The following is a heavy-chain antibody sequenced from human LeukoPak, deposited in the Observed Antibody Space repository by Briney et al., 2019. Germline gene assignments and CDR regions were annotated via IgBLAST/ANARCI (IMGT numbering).Heavy chain of an antibody. CDR2: IKQDGSEK. CDR3: ARGRGDSSSWYFDY. V-gene: IGHV3-7*01. D-gene: IGHD6-13*01. J-gene: IGHJ4*02. CDR1: GFTFSSYW. Sequence: GGSLRLSCAASGFTFSSYWMSWVRQAPGKGLEWVANIKQDGSEKYYVDSVEGRFTISRDNAKNSLYLQMNSLRVEDTAVYYCARGRGDSSSWYFDYWGQGTLVTVSS.